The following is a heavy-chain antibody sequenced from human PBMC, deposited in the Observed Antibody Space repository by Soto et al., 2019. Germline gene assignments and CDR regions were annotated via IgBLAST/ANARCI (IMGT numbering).Heavy chain of an antibody. V-gene: IGHV1-69*13. CDR1: GGTXTTHA. D-gene: IGHD2-15*01. J-gene: IGHJ6*02. CDR2: IIPISGTT. CDR3: ARGYCSGGNCYSGMDV. Sequence: GXSXKVSFKASGGTXTTHASVWVRQAPGHGLEWMGGIIPISGTTYYTQKFQGRVTITADEPTSTAFLELRSLKSADTAVFYCARGYCSGGNCYSGMDVWGQGT.